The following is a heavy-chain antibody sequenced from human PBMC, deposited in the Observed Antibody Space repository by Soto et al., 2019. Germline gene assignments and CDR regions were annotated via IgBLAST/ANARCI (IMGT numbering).Heavy chain of an antibody. V-gene: IGHV4-59*01. CDR3: ARVNGDSNYERDYYYDMDV. J-gene: IGHJ6*02. Sequence: SETLSLTCTVSSGSISNYYWSWIRQPQGKGLEWIGYIYYGGSTNYSPSLKSRVTISVDTSKNQFSLKLSSVTAADTAVYYCARVNGDSNYERDYYYDMDVWGHGTTVTVSS. D-gene: IGHD4-4*01. CDR1: SGSISNYY. CDR2: IYYGGST.